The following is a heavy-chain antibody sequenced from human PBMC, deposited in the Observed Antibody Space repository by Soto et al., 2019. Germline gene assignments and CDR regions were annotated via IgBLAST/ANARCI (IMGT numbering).Heavy chain of an antibody. CDR2: TYYRSKWYN. Sequence: PSQTLSLTCAISVDSVSSNSAAWNWVRQSPSRGLEWLGRTYYRSKWYNDYAVSVKSRITINPDTSKNQFSLQLNSVTPEDTAVYYCARDSTIVVVPAGGAFDLWGQGTMVTVSS. CDR3: ARDSTIVVVPAGGAFDL. CDR1: VDSVSSNSAA. J-gene: IGHJ3*01. V-gene: IGHV6-1*01. D-gene: IGHD2-2*01.